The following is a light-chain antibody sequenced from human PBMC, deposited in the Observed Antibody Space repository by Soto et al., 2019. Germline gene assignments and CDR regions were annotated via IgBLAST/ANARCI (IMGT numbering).Light chain of an antibody. J-gene: IGLJ1*01. CDR3: SSFTTSRAYV. Sequence: QSVLTQPRSVSGSPGQSVTISCTGTSSDVGGYNYVSWYQQHPGKAPKLMIYDVSKRPSGVPDRFSGSKSGNTASLTISGLQAEDEADYYCSSFTTSRAYVFGLGTKLTVL. CDR1: SSDVGGYNY. CDR2: DVS. V-gene: IGLV2-11*01.